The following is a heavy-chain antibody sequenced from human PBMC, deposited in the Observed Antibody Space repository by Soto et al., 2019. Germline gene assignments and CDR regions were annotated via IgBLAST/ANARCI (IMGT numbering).Heavy chain of an antibody. CDR2: ITATDGNT. Sequence: PGGSLRLSCVASGFNFKAYAMGWVRQAPGKGLEWVSSITATDGNTYYADSVRGRFTISRDNSRNSLFLQMNGLRPEDSALYYCAKDEGTSSTVFDYWGQGTLVTVS. V-gene: IGHV3-23*01. CDR1: GFNFKAYA. J-gene: IGHJ4*02. D-gene: IGHD6-6*01. CDR3: AKDEGTSSTVFDY.